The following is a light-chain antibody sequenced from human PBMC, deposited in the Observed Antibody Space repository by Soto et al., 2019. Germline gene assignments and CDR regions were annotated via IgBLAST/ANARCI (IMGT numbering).Light chain of an antibody. CDR3: QQGYSIPPST. J-gene: IGKJ2*01. CDR1: QGISSS. V-gene: IGKV1-12*01. Sequence: DLQMTQSPSSVSASVGDRVTITCRASQGISSSLAWYQQKPRKAPKLLIYAASTLQSGVSSRFSGSGSGTAFTLTISSLQPADFATYYCQQGYSIPPSTFGQGTKLEIK. CDR2: AAS.